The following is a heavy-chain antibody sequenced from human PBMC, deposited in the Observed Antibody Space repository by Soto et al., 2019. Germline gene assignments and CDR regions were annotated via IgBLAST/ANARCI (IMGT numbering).Heavy chain of an antibody. CDR2: IYATGSS. CDR3: VRDGTKNLRDWFDP. CDR1: GASLIGYY. Sequence: SETLSLTCNVSGASLIGYYWSWIRQPPGKGLEWIGRIYATGSSDYNPSLKSRITISVDMSKKQFSLTLRSVTAADTAMYYCVRDGTKNLRDWFDPWGQGSLVNVSS. D-gene: IGHD1-1*01. J-gene: IGHJ5*02. V-gene: IGHV4-4*07.